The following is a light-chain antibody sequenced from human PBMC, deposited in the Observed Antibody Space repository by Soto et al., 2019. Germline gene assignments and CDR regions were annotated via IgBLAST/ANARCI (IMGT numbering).Light chain of an antibody. CDR2: GAS. CDR1: QTVSGF. V-gene: IGKV3-15*01. Sequence: PTSSASPGEIAALSCRASQTVSGFVAWYQLKDGQVPRLVIYGASTRATDIPARFSGSGSGTDFTLTISSLQPEDFAEYYCQHCANWPQTFGQGT. J-gene: IGKJ1*01. CDR3: QHCANWPQT.